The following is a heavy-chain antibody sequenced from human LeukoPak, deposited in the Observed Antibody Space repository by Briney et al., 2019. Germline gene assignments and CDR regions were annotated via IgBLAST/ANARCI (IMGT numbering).Heavy chain of an antibody. CDR3: ARVMEDYGDYQLYGMDV. Sequence: SQTLSLTCTVSGGSISSGDYYWSWIRQPPGKGLEWIGYIYYSGSTYYNPSLKSRVTISVDTSKNQFSLKLGSVTAADTAVYYCARVMEDYGDYQLYGMDVWGQGTTVTVSS. CDR2: IYYSGST. CDR1: GGSISSGDYY. V-gene: IGHV4-30-4*01. J-gene: IGHJ6*02. D-gene: IGHD4-17*01.